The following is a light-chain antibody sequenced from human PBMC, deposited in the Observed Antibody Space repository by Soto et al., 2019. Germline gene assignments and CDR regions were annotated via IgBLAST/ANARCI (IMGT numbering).Light chain of an antibody. J-gene: IGLJ3*02. V-gene: IGLV8-61*01. CDR3: VLYMGSGIWV. CDR1: SGSVSTNNY. CDR2: STY. Sequence: QTVVTQEPSFSVSPGATVTLTCGLSSGSVSTNNYPSWYQQTPGQAPRTLIYSTYTRSSGVPDRFSASILGNKAALTITGAQADDESDCYCVLYMGSGIWVFGGGTKVTVL.